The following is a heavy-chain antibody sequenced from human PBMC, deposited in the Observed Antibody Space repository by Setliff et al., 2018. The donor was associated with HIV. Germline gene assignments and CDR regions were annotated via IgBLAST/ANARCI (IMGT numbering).Heavy chain of an antibody. CDR3: ARERGFVSVSDKNLWSGPTLADAFDI. CDR1: GFTFSGCP. V-gene: IGHV3-30-3*01. D-gene: IGHD3-3*01. J-gene: IGHJ3*02. Sequence: GGSLRLSCAASGFTFSGCPMHWGRQAPGKGLEWVSVISYDGSNKYYADSVKGRFTISRDNSKNSLYLQMNSLRAECTAVYYCARERGFVSVSDKNLWSGPTLADAFDIWGQGTMVTVSS. CDR2: ISYDGSNK.